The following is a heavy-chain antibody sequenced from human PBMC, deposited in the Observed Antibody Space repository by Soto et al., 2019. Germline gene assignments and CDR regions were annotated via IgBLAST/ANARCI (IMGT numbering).Heavy chain of an antibody. Sequence: GGSLRLSCAASGFTFSSYAMSWVRQAPGKGVEWVSAISGSGGSTYYADSVKVRFTISRDNSKNTLYLQMNSLRAEDTAVYYCAKGGGSGRYFEFDYWGQGTPVTVSS. J-gene: IGHJ4*02. V-gene: IGHV3-23*01. CDR2: ISGSGGST. CDR3: AKGGGSGRYFEFDY. CDR1: GFTFSSYA. D-gene: IGHD3-10*01.